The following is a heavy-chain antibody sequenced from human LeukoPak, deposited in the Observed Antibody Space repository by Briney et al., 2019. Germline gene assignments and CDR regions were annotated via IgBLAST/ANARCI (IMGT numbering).Heavy chain of an antibody. CDR2: IYYSGST. CDR3: ARGGRRYYYDSSGYSPPDY. V-gene: IGHV4-61*01. J-gene: IGHJ4*02. D-gene: IGHD3-22*01. CDR1: GYSISSGYY. Sequence: PSETLSLTCTVSGYSISSGYYWGWIRQPPGKGLEWIGYIYYSGSTNYNPSLKSRVTISVDTSKNQFSLKLSSVTAADTAVYYCARGGRRYYYDSSGYSPPDYWGQGTLVTVSS.